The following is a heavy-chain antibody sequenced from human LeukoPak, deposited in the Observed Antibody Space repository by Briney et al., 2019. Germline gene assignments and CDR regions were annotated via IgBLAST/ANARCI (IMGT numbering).Heavy chain of an antibody. Sequence: GGSLRLSCAASGFTFSSYGMHWVRQAPGKGLEWVAFIRYDGSNKYYADSVKGRFTISRDNSKNTLYLQMNSLRAEDTAVYYCARGYSSGWSLMPDYWGQGTLVTVSS. D-gene: IGHD6-19*01. CDR2: IRYDGSNK. J-gene: IGHJ4*02. CDR3: ARGYSSGWSLMPDY. CDR1: GFTFSSYG. V-gene: IGHV3-30*02.